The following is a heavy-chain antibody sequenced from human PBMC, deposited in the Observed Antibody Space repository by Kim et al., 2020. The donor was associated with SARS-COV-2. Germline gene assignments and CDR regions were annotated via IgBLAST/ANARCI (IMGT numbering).Heavy chain of an antibody. CDR2: GSEK. CDR3: ARRQTVDY. V-gene: IGHV3-7*01. J-gene: IGHJ4*01. Sequence: GSEKFYLDSVKGRFTISRNNAKNSLYLQMNNLRAEDTAVYYCARRQTVDYWGQGALVTVSS.